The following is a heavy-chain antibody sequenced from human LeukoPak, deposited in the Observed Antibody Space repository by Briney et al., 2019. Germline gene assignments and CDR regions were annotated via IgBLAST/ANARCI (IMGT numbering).Heavy chain of an antibody. Sequence: APVNVSCKASGYTFTSYYMHWVRQSPGQELEWMGIINPSGGSTSYAQKFQCRVTMTSDTSTSTVYMELSSLRSEDTAVYYCARDSVSPFCSSTSCYGGYYYYYGMDVWGQGTTFTVSS. CDR3: ARDSVSPFCSSTSCYGGYYYYYGMDV. CDR1: GYTFTSYY. V-gene: IGHV1-46*01. J-gene: IGHJ6*02. D-gene: IGHD2-2*01. CDR2: INPSGGST.